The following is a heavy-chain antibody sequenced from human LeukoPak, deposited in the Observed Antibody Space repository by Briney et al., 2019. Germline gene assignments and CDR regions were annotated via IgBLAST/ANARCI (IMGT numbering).Heavy chain of an antibody. CDR1: GFTFSSYS. CDR3: ARVYCSGGSCYESDYFDY. J-gene: IGHJ4*02. CDR2: ISSSSSYI. Sequence: GGSLRLSCAASGFTFSSYSMNWVRQAPGKGLEWVSSISSSSSYIYYADSVKGRFTISRDNAKNSLYLQMHSLRAEDTAVSDCARVYCSGGSCYESDYFDYWGQGTLVTVSS. V-gene: IGHV3-21*01. D-gene: IGHD2-15*01.